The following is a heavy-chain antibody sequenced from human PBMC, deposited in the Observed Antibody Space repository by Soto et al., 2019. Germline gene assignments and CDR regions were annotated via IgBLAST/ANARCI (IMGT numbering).Heavy chain of an antibody. CDR3: ARVSGRYLSFDY. Sequence: VESLRLSCAASGFTFSSYWMHWVRQAPGKGLVWVSRITSDGSGTTYADSVKGRFTISRDNAKHTLFLQMNSLRAEDTAVYYWARVSGRYLSFDYWCKGILVTV. CDR2: ITSDGSGT. J-gene: IGHJ4*02. CDR1: GFTFSSYW. V-gene: IGHV3-74*01. D-gene: IGHD1-26*01.